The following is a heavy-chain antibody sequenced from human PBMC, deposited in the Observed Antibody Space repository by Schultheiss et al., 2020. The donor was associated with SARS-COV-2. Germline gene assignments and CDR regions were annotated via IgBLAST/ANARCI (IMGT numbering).Heavy chain of an antibody. CDR3: ASGSSWNWHFDY. D-gene: IGHD6-13*01. CDR1: GGSISSGDYY. J-gene: IGHJ4*02. Sequence: SETLSLTCTVSGGSISSGDYYWSWIRQPPGKGLEWIGYIYYSGSTYYNPSLKSRVTISVDTSKNQFSLKMSSVTAADTAVFYCASGSSWNWHFDYWGQGTLVTVSS. V-gene: IGHV4-30-4*01. CDR2: IYYSGST.